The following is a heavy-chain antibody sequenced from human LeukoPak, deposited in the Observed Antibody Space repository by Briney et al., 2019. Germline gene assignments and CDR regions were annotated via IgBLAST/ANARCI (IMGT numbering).Heavy chain of an antibody. CDR2: FDPEDGET. V-gene: IGHV1-24*01. Sequence: ASVKVSCKGSGYTLTELSMHWVRQAPGKGLEWMGGFDPEDGETIYAQKFQGRVTMTEDTSTDTAYMELSSLRSEDTAVYYCAQYVWGSSTSRYAFDIWGQGTMVTVSS. CDR1: GYTLTELS. D-gene: IGHD3-16*01. J-gene: IGHJ3*02. CDR3: AQYVWGSSTSRYAFDI.